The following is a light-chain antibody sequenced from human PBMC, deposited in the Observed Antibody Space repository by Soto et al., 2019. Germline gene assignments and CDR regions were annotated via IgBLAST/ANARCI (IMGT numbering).Light chain of an antibody. Sequence: DIPMTQSPSSLSASVGDRVTITCQASQDISNYLNWYQQKAGLXPKLLIYAASSLQSGVPSRFSGSGSGTDLTITISSLQPEDFETYYCQQTYSTPPTFGQGTKGDIK. CDR3: QQTYSTPPT. CDR1: QDISNY. V-gene: IGKV1-39*01. CDR2: AAS. J-gene: IGKJ1*01.